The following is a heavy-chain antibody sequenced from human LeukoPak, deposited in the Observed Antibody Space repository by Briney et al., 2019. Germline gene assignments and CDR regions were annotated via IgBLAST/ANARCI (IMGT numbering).Heavy chain of an antibody. J-gene: IGHJ4*02. CDR1: GFTFSSYG. CDR2: IGRNGDRT. Sequence: GGSLRLSCAASGFTFSSYGMNWVRQAPEKGLEWVSTIGRNGDRTYYADSVKGRFTISRDNSRNTLYLQMNSLRAEDTAVYYCAKGSSGRLYYFDYWGQGTLVTVSS. CDR3: AKGSSGRLYYFDY. D-gene: IGHD6-19*01. V-gene: IGHV3-23*01.